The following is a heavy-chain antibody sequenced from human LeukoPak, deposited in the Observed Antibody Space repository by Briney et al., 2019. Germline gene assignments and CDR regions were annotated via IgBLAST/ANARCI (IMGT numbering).Heavy chain of an antibody. J-gene: IGHJ5*02. CDR1: GGSFSCYY. V-gene: IGHV4-34*01. CDR2: INHSGST. D-gene: IGHD3-3*01. CDR3: ARGQYDFWSGYYRGDWFDP. Sequence: PSETLSLTCAVYGGSFSCYYWSWIRQPPGKGLEWIGKINHSGSTNYNPSLKSRVTISVDASKNQFSLKLSSVTAADTAVYYWARGQYDFWSGYYRGDWFDPWGQGTLVTVSS.